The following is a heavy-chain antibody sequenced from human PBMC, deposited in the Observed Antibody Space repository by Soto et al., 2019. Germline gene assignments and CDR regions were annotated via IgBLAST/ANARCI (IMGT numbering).Heavy chain of an antibody. Sequence: GGSLRLSCXASGFTLSSYWMHWVRQAPGKGLVWVSRINSDGSSTSYADSVKGRFTISRDNAKNTLYLQMNSLRAEDTAVYYCARIGQILEWLLYDDYWGQGTLVTVSS. CDR2: INSDGSST. CDR1: GFTLSSYW. V-gene: IGHV3-74*01. D-gene: IGHD3-3*01. CDR3: ARIGQILEWLLYDDY. J-gene: IGHJ4*02.